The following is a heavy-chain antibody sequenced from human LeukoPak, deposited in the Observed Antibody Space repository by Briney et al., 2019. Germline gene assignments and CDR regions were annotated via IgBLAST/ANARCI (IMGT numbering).Heavy chain of an antibody. Sequence: PGGSLRLTCVASGFTFSNYWMGWVRQAPGKGLEWVANIKQDGGEKQYVDSVKGRFTISRDNARNSLYLQMNTLTAGDTAVYYCARDLFDFWGQGTLVTISS. CDR1: GFTFSNYW. J-gene: IGHJ5*01. CDR3: ARDLFDF. V-gene: IGHV3-7*01. CDR2: IKQDGGEK.